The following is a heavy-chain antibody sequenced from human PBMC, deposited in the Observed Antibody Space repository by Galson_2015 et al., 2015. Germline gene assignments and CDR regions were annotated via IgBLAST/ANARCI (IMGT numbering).Heavy chain of an antibody. CDR3: AREDGGNQYFDY. D-gene: IGHD4-23*01. CDR1: GGSISSGDYY. CDR2: TYYSGST. Sequence: TLSLTCTVSGGSISSGDYYWSWIRQPPGKGLEWIGYTYYSGSTYYNPSLKSRVTISVDTSKNQFSLKLSSVTAADTAVYYCAREDGGNQYFDYWGQGTLVTVSS. J-gene: IGHJ4*02. V-gene: IGHV4-30-4*01.